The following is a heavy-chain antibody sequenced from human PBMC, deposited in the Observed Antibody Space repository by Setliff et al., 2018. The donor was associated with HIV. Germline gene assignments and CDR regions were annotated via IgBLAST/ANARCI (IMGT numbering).Heavy chain of an antibody. CDR2: ISGSGGST. CDR3: AKDGISGGAYPPYYFDY. V-gene: IGHV3-23*01. CDR1: GFTFNTYA. J-gene: IGHJ4*01. Sequence: ETLSLTCAASGFTFNTYAMSWVRQAPGKGLEWVSVISGSGGSTFYADSVKGRFTISRDNSKNTLYLQMNRLRVEDTAVYYCAKDGISGGAYPPYYFDYWGHGTLVTRLL. D-gene: IGHD2-15*01.